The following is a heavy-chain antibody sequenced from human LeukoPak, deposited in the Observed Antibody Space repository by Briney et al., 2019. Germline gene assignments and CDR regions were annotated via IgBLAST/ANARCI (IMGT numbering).Heavy chain of an antibody. CDR2: IGTGTDT. CDR1: GFTFNNYD. D-gene: IGHD4-17*01. Sequence: GGSLRLSCAASGFTFNNYDMHWVRQATGKGLGWVSPIGTGTDTHYSDSVKGRFTISRENAKNSLYLQMNSLRAGDTAVYYCARDRRADYGRNDDAFDIWGQGTIVTVSS. J-gene: IGHJ3*02. V-gene: IGHV3-13*01. CDR3: ARDRRADYGRNDDAFDI.